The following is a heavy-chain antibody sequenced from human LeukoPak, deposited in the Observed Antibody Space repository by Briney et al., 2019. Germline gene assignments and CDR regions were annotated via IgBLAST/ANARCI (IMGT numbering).Heavy chain of an antibody. Sequence: PGGSLRLSCAASRFTFSSYEMNWVRQAPGKGLEWVSYISSSGSTIYYADSVKGRFTISRDNAKNSLYLQMNSLRAEDTAVYYCARDRDGYNCVFDYWGQGTLVTVSS. J-gene: IGHJ4*02. D-gene: IGHD5-24*01. CDR2: ISSSGSTI. CDR3: ARDRDGYNCVFDY. V-gene: IGHV3-48*03. CDR1: RFTFSSYE.